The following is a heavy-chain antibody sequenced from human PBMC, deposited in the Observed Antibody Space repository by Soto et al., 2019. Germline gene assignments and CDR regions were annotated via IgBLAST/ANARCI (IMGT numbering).Heavy chain of an antibody. V-gene: IGHV1-18*01. J-gene: IGHJ4*02. CDR2: ISVYNGNT. D-gene: IGHD3-10*01. Sequence: ASVKVSCKASGCTFTSYGISWVRQAPGQGFEWMGWISVYNGNTNYAQKLQGRVTMTTDTSMSTAYMELRSLRSDDTAVYYCASGWFGEFVYYFDYWGQGTLVTVSS. CDR3: ASGWFGEFVYYFDY. CDR1: GCTFTSYG.